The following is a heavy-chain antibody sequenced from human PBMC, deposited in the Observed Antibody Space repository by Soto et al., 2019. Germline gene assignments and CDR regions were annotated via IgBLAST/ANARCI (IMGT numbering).Heavy chain of an antibody. Sequence: QVQLVQSGAEVKKPGSSVKVSCKASGGTFSSYASSWVRQAPGQGLEWTGGIIPIFGTANYAQKFQGRVRITADESTSTADMELSSLRYEGTAVYDCARIGLRFLECSLPQAHYWGQVTLVTVSS. J-gene: IGHJ4*02. CDR3: ARIGLRFLECSLPQAHY. V-gene: IGHV1-69*01. D-gene: IGHD3-3*01. CDR2: IIPIFGTA. CDR1: GGTFSSYA.